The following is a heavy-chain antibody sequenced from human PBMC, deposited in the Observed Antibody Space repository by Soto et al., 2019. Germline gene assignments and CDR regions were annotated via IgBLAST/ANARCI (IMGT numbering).Heavy chain of an antibody. CDR3: ARHWITGQWLTGNWFDP. D-gene: IGHD6-19*01. CDR1: GGSISSSNW. V-gene: IGHV4-4*02. J-gene: IGHJ5*02. Sequence: PSETLSLTCAVSGGSISSSNWWSWVRQPPGKGLEWIGEIYHSGSTNYNPSLKSRVTISVDKSKNQFSLKLSSVTAADTAVYYCARHWITGQWLTGNWFDPWGQGTLVTVSS. CDR2: IYHSGST.